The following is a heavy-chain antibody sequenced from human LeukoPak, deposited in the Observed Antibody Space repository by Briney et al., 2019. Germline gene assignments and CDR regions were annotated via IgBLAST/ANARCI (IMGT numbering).Heavy chain of an antibody. CDR3: ARGSLAAGFDY. J-gene: IGHJ4*02. Sequence: SETLSLTCAVYGGSFSGYYWSWIRQPPGKGLEWIGEINHSGSTNYNPSLKSRVTISVDTSKNQLSLKLSSVTAADTAVYYCARGSLAAGFDYWGQGTLVTVSS. CDR1: GGSFSGYY. D-gene: IGHD6-13*01. V-gene: IGHV4-34*01. CDR2: INHSGST.